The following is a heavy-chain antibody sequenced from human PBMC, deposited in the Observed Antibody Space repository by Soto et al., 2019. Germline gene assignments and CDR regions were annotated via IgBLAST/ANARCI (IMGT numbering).Heavy chain of an antibody. D-gene: IGHD2-2*01. CDR3: ARGQSQAGDGRINIVVVPAAGSRYYYGMDV. J-gene: IGHJ6*02. V-gene: IGHV1-46*01. CDR1: GYTFTSYY. Sequence: ASVKVSCKASGYTFTSYYMHWVRQAPGQGLEWMGIINPSGGSTSYAQKFQGRVTMTRDTSTSTVYMELSSLRSEDTAVYYSARGQSQAGDGRINIVVVPAAGSRYYYGMDVWGQGTTVTVSS. CDR2: INPSGGST.